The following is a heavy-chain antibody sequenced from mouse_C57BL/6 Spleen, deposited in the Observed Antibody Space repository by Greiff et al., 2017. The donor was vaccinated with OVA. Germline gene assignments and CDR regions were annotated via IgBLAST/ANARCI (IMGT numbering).Heavy chain of an antibody. V-gene: IGHV14-4*01. CDR1: GFNIKDDY. J-gene: IGHJ2*01. CDR2: IDPENGDT. CDR3: TPITTVVATRGYFDY. Sequence: EVQLQQSGAELVRPGASVKLSCTASGFNIKDDYMHWVKQRPEQGLEWIGWIDPENGDTEYASKFQGKATITADTSSNTAYLQLSSLTSEDTAVYYCTPITTVVATRGYFDYWGQGTTLTVSS. D-gene: IGHD1-1*01.